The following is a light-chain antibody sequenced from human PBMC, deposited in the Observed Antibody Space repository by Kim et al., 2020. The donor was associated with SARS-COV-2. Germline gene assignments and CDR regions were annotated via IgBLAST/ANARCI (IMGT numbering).Light chain of an antibody. J-gene: IGKJ2*01. Sequence: ELVLTQSPGTLSLSPGERATLSCRASQSVRSNYLAWYHQKPGQAPRLLIYGASTRATGIPDRFSGSGSGTDFTLTISRLEPEDFAVYYCQQYGSSVYTFGQGTKLEIK. V-gene: IGKV3-20*01. CDR1: QSVRSNY. CDR3: QQYGSSVYT. CDR2: GAS.